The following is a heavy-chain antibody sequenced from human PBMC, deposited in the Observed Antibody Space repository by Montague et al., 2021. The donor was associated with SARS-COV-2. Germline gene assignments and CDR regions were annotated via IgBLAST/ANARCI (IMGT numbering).Heavy chain of an antibody. CDR1: GGSIGAYY. Sequence: SETLSLTCTVSGGSIGAYYWCWIRQPPGKGPEWIAYISSSGSTTYNPPLMSRITVLVDTSKNKLSLKLSSLTAADSAVFYCARESRLKYLEWSGGRDDYSGMDYWGQGTTVTVSS. D-gene: IGHD3-3*01. V-gene: IGHV4-59*01. J-gene: IGHJ6*02. CDR3: ARESRLKYLEWSGGRDDYSGMDY. CDR2: ISSSGST.